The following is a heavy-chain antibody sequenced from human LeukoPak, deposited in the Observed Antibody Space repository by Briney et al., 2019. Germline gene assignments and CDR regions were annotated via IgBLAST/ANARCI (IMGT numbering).Heavy chain of an antibody. D-gene: IGHD3-3*01. CDR2: IYYSGST. CDR3: ARHLYRGTIFGRADAFDI. V-gene: IGHV4-39*01. CDR1: GGSISSSSYY. J-gene: IGHJ3*02. Sequence: SETLSLTCTVSGGSISSSSYYWGWIRQPPGKGLEWIGSIYYSGSTYYNPSLKSRVTISVDTSKNQFSLKLSSVTAADTAVYYCARHLYRGTIFGRADAFDIWGQGTMVTVSS.